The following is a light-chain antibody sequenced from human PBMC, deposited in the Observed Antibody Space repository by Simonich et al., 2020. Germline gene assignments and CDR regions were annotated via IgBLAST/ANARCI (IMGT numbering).Light chain of an antibody. CDR1: ALPKKY. CDR2: EDS. V-gene: IGLV3-10*01. CDR3: YSTDSSGNHRV. J-gene: IGLJ2*01. Sequence: SYELTQPPSVSVSPGQTARLTCSGDALPKKYTSWYQQKSGQAPVLVLYEDSKRPSGIPESFSGSSSGTMATLTISGAQVEDEADYYCYSTDSSGNHRVFGGGTKLTVL.